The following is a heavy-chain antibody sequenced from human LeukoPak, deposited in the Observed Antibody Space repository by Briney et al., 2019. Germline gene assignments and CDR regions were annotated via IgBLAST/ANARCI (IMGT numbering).Heavy chain of an antibody. V-gene: IGHV4-39*07. D-gene: IGHD3-22*01. CDR3: ARVRDSSGYYYEGFDY. Sequence: SETLSLTCTVSGGSISSNRYYWVWLPQPPGKGLEGIRSIYYSRSNYYNPFLKSRVTISVDTSKNQFSLKLSSVTAADTAVYYCARVRDSSGYYYEGFDYWGQESLVTVSS. J-gene: IGHJ4*02. CDR1: GGSISSNRYY. CDR2: IYYSRSN.